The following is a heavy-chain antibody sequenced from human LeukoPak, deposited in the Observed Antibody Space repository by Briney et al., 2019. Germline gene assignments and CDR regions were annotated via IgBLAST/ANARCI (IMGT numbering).Heavy chain of an antibody. CDR1: GYTFTAYY. Sequence: ASVRVSCKASGYTFTAYYMHWVRQAPGQGLELMAWIHPDRDGANYVQKFQGRVTMTRDTSISTAYMELSRLRSDDTAMYYCAKPTGMVRGVIIAYYFDYWGQGTLVTVSS. D-gene: IGHD3-10*01. V-gene: IGHV1-2*02. CDR2: IHPDRDGA. CDR3: AKPTGMVRGVIIAYYFDY. J-gene: IGHJ4*02.